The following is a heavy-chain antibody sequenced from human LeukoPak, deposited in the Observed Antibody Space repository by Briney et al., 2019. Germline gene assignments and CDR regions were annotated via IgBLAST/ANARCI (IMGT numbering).Heavy chain of an antibody. CDR3: ARGSYSGHDF. J-gene: IGHJ4*02. CDR1: GFTFSSYA. Sequence: GRSLRLSCAASGFTFSSYAMHWVRQAPGKGLEWVAVISYDGSNKYYADSVKGRFTISRDNSKNTLYLQMNSLRAEDTAVYYCARGSYSGHDFWGQGTLVTVSS. D-gene: IGHD5-12*01. V-gene: IGHV3-30*14. CDR2: ISYDGSNK.